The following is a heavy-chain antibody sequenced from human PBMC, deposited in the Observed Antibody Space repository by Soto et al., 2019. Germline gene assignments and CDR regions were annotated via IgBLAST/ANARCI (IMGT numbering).Heavy chain of an antibody. CDR1: GFTFSSYW. CDR3: ARPVTSSGWYVVDY. CDR2: INSDGSST. V-gene: IGHV3-74*01. D-gene: IGHD6-19*01. J-gene: IGHJ4*02. Sequence: EVQLVESGGGLVQPGGSLRLSCAASGFTFSSYWMHWVRQAPGKGLVWVSRINSDGSSTNYADSVKGRFTISRDNAXNAMYLQMTSLRAEDTAVYYCARPVTSSGWYVVDYWGQGTLVTVSS.